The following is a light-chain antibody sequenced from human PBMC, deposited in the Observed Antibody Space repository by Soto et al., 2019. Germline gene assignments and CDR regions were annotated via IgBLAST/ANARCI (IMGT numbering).Light chain of an antibody. Sequence: SVLTQPASVSGSPGQSITISCTGTSSDVGGYNYVSWYQQHPGKAPKLMIYDVSNRPSGVSNRFSGSKSGNTASLTISGLQAEDEDDYYCSSYTSSSTWVFSGGTKLTVL. CDR2: DVS. CDR1: SSDVGGYNY. V-gene: IGLV2-14*01. J-gene: IGLJ3*02. CDR3: SSYTSSSTWV.